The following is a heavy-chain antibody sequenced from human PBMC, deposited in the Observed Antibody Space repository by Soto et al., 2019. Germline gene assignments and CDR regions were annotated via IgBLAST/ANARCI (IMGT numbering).Heavy chain of an antibody. CDR3: ARPDCWSGYFDP. CDR1: GGSISSSSYY. CDR2: IYYSGST. Sequence: QLQLQESGPGLVKPSETLSLTCTVSGGSISSSSYYWGWIRQPPGKGLEWIGSIYYSGSTYYNPSRRRRVPISVDTSKNQFALMLSSVTAADTAVYYWARPDCWSGYFDPWGQGTLVTVSS. J-gene: IGHJ5*02. V-gene: IGHV4-39*01. D-gene: IGHD3-3*01.